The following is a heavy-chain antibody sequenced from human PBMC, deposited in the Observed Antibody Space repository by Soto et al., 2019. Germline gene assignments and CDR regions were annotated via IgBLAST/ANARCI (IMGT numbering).Heavy chain of an antibody. CDR1: GYIFTGYY. D-gene: IGHD6-19*01. CDR2: INPNSGGT. J-gene: IGHJ4*02. CDR3: ARPLYSSSGY. V-gene: IGHV1-2*02. Sequence: GASVKVSCKASGYIFTGYYMHWVRQAPGQGLEWMGWINPNSGGTNNAQRFQGRVTMTRDTSISTAYMELSRLRSDDTAVYYCARPLYSSSGYWGQGTLVTVSS.